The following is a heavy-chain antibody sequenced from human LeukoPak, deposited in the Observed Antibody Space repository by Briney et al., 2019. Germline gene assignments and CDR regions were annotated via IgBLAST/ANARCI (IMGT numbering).Heavy chain of an antibody. CDR2: IRYDGSTK. D-gene: IGHD3-16*01. V-gene: IGHV3-30*02. CDR1: GFTFSSFG. J-gene: IGHJ3*02. Sequence: GGSLRLSCAASGFTFSSFGMHWVRQAAGKGLEWVAFIRYDGSTKYYADSVKGRFTISRDNSKNTLYLQMNSLRAEDTALYYCAKLGGAFGGVYSAFDIWGQGTMVTVSS. CDR3: AKLGGAFGGVYSAFDI.